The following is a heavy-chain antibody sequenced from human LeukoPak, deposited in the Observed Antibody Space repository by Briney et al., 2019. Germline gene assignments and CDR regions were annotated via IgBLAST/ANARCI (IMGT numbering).Heavy chain of an antibody. D-gene: IGHD6-13*01. J-gene: IGHJ4*02. Sequence: PGGSLRLSCAASGFTFGSYGMHWVRQAPGKGLEWVAVIWYDGSNKYYADSVKGRFTISRDNSKNTLYLQMNSLRAEDTAVYYCAKDHRRYSSSWLPFDYWGQGTLVTVSS. CDR2: IWYDGSNK. CDR1: GFTFGSYG. V-gene: IGHV3-33*06. CDR3: AKDHRRYSSSWLPFDY.